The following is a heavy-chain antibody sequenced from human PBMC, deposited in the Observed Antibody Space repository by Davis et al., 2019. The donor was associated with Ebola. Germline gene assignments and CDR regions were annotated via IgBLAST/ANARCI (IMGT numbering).Heavy chain of an antibody. Sequence: ASVKVSCKASGYTFSSYGISWVRQAPGQGLEWMGWISAYNGNTNYAQKLQGRVTMTTDTSTSTAYMELRSLRSDDTAVYYCARGRQQLVLSNWFDPWGQGTLVTVSS. D-gene: IGHD6-13*01. CDR1: GYTFSSYG. V-gene: IGHV1-18*01. CDR2: ISAYNGNT. CDR3: ARGRQQLVLSNWFDP. J-gene: IGHJ5*02.